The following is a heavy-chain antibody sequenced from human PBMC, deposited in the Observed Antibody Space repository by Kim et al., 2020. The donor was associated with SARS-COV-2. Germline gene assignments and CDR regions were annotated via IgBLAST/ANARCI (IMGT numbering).Heavy chain of an antibody. J-gene: IGHJ6*02. D-gene: IGHD3-10*01. CDR2: IWYDGSNK. CDR1: GFTFSSYG. Sequence: GGSLRLSCAASGFTFSSYGMHWVRQAPGKGLEWVAVIWYDGSNKYYADSVKGRFTISRDNSKNTLYLQMNSLRAEDTAVYYCARTLSRGVIIHTYYYGMDVWGQGTTVTVSS. CDR3: ARTLSRGVIIHTYYYGMDV. V-gene: IGHV3-33*01.